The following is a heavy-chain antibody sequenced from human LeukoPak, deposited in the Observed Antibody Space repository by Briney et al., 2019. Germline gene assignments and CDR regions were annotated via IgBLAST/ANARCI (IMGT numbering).Heavy chain of an antibody. D-gene: IGHD3-9*01. Sequence: GGSLRLSCAASGFTFSNYWMSWVRQAPGKGLEWVANINQDGSEKNYVDSVKGRFTISRDNAKNSLYVQMNSLRVEDTAVYYCARSTYYDILNAFDIWGQGTMVTVSS. CDR2: INQDGSEK. CDR1: GFTFSNYW. CDR3: ARSTYYDILNAFDI. J-gene: IGHJ3*02. V-gene: IGHV3-7*03.